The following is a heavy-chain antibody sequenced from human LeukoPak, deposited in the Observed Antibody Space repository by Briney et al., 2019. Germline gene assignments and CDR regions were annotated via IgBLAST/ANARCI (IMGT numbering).Heavy chain of an antibody. CDR1: GYTFSSYN. CDR3: AREDYYGSGSYYSDGVRRXNWFDP. CDR2: ISSSSSYI. D-gene: IGHD3-10*01. Sequence: PGEPLRLTCAASGYTFSSYNMKWVRQATGKGLEWVSSISSSSSYIYYSYPVRGRFTISRDNSKNSLYLQMNSLSAQDTAVYYCAREDYYGSGSYYSDGVRRXNWFDPWGQGTLVTGSS. J-gene: IGHJ5*02. V-gene: IGHV3-21*01.